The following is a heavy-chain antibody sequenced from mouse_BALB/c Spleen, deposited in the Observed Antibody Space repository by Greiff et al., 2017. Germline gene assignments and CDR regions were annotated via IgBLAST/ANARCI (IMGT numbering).Heavy chain of an antibody. V-gene: IGHV10S3*01. J-gene: IGHJ3*01. CDR2: IRSKSNNYAT. CDR1: GFTFNTNA. Sequence: EVQLVETGGGLVQPKGSLKLSCAASGFTFNTNAMNWVRQAPGKGLEWVARIRSKSNNYATYYADSVKDRFTISRDDSQSMLYLQMNNLKTEDTAMYYCVYGGFAYWGQGTLVTVSA. CDR3: VYGGFAY. D-gene: IGHD1-1*02.